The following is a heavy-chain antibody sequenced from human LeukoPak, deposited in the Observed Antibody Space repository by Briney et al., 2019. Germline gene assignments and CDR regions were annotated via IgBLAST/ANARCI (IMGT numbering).Heavy chain of an antibody. Sequence: ASVKVSCKASGYTFTGYYMHWVRQAPGQGLEWMGWINPNSGGTNYAQKFQGRVTMTRGTSINTAYMELSRLRSDDTAVYYCASEGYSSSWTIFDYWGQGTLVTVSS. V-gene: IGHV1-2*02. CDR2: INPNSGGT. J-gene: IGHJ4*02. CDR3: ASEGYSSSWTIFDY. D-gene: IGHD6-13*01. CDR1: GYTFTGYY.